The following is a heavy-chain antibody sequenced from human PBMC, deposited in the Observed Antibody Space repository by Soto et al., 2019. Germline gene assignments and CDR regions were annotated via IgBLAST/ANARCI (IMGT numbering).Heavy chain of an antibody. D-gene: IGHD2-2*01. V-gene: IGHV1-3*01. CDR1: GYTFTSYA. CDR3: ARDRCSSNSCYSAAIDY. J-gene: IGHJ4*02. CDR2: INAGNGNT. Sequence: ASVKVSCKASGYTFTSYAMHWVRQAPGQRLEWMGWINAGNGNTKYSQKFQGRVTITRDTSASTAYMELSSLRSEDTAVYYCARDRCSSNSCYSAAIDYCGQGTLVTVSS.